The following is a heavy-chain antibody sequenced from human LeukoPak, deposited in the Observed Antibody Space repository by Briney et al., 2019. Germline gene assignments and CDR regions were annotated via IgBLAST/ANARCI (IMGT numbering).Heavy chain of an antibody. CDR3: ARCGAGYPYYSYMDV. D-gene: IGHD3-9*01. V-gene: IGHV5-51*01. Sequence: GESLKISCKGSGYSFTSYWIGWGRQMPGTGLEWMGIIYPGDYDTRYSPSFQGQVTISADKSISTAYLQWSSLKASDTAMYYCARCGAGYPYYSYMDVWGKGTTVTVSS. CDR1: GYSFTSYW. J-gene: IGHJ6*03. CDR2: IYPGDYDT.